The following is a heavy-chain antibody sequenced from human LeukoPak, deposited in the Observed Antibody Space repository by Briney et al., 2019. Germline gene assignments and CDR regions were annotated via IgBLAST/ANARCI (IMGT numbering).Heavy chain of an antibody. J-gene: IGHJ4*02. D-gene: IGHD2-21*02. Sequence: GGSLRLSCEASGFTFSDAWMSWVRQAPGRGLEWVGRIQREIDGGTTDYAAPVKGRFTISRDDSKNTLYLQMNSLKIEDTAVYYCATELLSHFDYWRQGTLVTVSS. CDR2: IQREIDGGTT. CDR3: ATELLSHFDY. V-gene: IGHV3-15*01. CDR1: GFTFSDAW.